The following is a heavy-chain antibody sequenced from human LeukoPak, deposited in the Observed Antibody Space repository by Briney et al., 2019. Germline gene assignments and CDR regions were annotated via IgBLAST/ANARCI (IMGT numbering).Heavy chain of an antibody. D-gene: IGHD1-1*01. J-gene: IGHJ4*02. CDR1: GLTFGTPP. Sequence: GGSLRLSWAASGLTFGTPPMNGVRQAPGRGLEWISYIDGGGNAIYYADSVEGRFTISRDNAKNSLYLQMNSLRAEDTAVYYCATSLTRFDYWGQGTLVTVSS. CDR3: ATSLTRFDY. CDR2: IDGGGNAI. V-gene: IGHV3-48*01.